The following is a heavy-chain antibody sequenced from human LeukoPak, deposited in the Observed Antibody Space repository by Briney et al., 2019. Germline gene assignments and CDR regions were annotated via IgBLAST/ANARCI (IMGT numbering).Heavy chain of an antibody. CDR3: ARDRLGSVRGVYCSGGSCYPPDY. J-gene: IGHJ4*02. Sequence: GGSLRLSCAASGFTFSDYYMSWIRQAPGKGLEWVSYISSSGSTIYYADSVKGRFTISRDNAKNSLYLQMNSLRAEDTAVYYCARDRLGSVRGVYCSGGSCYPPDYWGQGTLVTVSS. CDR2: ISSSGSTI. D-gene: IGHD2-15*01. CDR1: GFTFSDYY. V-gene: IGHV3-11*01.